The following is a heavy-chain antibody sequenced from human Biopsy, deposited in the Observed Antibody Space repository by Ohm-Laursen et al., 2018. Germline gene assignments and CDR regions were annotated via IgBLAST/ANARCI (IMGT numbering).Heavy chain of an antibody. V-gene: IGHV4-59*08. CDR3: AKHGSGWTGDDALHI. CDR1: GGSISGSS. Sequence: SDTLSLTCTVSGGSISGSSWSWIRQAPGRGLEWVGYIPYSGSTSNNPSLKSRITISVDTSKNQISLKVTSVTAADTAVYYCAKHGSGWTGDDALHIWGQGTMVTVSS. J-gene: IGHJ3*02. CDR2: IPYSGST. D-gene: IGHD6-19*01.